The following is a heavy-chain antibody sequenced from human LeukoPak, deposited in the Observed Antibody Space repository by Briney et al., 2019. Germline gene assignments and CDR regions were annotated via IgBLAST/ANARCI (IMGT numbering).Heavy chain of an antibody. CDR2: AYYSGST. J-gene: IGHJ6*02. CDR1: GGSISSYY. V-gene: IGHV4-59*01. Sequence: SETLSLTCTVSGGSISSYYWNWIRQPPGKALEWLGYAYYSGSTNYNPSLKTRLTISVDTSKAQFSLTLSSVTAADTAIYYCASRSGRNYYSMDVWGQGTTVIVSS. D-gene: IGHD3-10*01. CDR3: ASRSGRNYYSMDV.